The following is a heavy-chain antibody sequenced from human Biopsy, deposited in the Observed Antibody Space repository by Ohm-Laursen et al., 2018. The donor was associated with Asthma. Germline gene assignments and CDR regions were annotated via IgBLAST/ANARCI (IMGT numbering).Heavy chain of an antibody. CDR3: ARKAGSCISRTCYSLDF. CDR2: INSVFGTT. D-gene: IGHD2-2*01. V-gene: IGHV1-69*13. CDR1: GGTFNTYV. J-gene: IGHJ4*02. Sequence: VASVQDSCKSLGGTFNTYVIGWVRQAPGQGLEWMGGINSVFGTTTYPQKFQDRVTITADDSTSTVYMELSSLRSEDTAVYYCARKAGSCISRTCYSLDFWGQGALVTVSS.